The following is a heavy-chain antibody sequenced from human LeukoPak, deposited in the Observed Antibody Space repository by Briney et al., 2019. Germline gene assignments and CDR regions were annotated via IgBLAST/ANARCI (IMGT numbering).Heavy chain of an antibody. V-gene: IGHV1-2*02. J-gene: IGHJ6*04. CDR2: INPNSGCT. D-gene: IGHD6-19*01. Sequence: ASVKVACKASGYTFTGYYMHWVRQAPGQGLEWMGWINPNSGCTNYAQKFQGRVTTNRDTPISAAYMELSRLRSGHTAVYYCARRIAVAGLGVYYGMDVWGKGTTVTVSS. CDR3: ARRIAVAGLGVYYGMDV. CDR1: GYTFTGYY.